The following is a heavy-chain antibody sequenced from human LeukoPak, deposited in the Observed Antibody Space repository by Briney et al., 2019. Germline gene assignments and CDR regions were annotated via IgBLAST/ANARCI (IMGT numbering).Heavy chain of an antibody. D-gene: IGHD3-10*01. CDR3: ARAPRANYYGSGSLRKGEYYMDV. J-gene: IGHJ6*03. Sequence: PGGSLRLSCAASGFTFSSYSMNWVRQAPGKGLEWVSSISSSSSYIYYADSVKGRFTISRDNAKNSLYLQMNSLRAEDTAVYYCARAPRANYYGSGSLRKGEYYMDVWGKGTTVTISS. CDR1: GFTFSSYS. CDR2: ISSSSSYI. V-gene: IGHV3-21*01.